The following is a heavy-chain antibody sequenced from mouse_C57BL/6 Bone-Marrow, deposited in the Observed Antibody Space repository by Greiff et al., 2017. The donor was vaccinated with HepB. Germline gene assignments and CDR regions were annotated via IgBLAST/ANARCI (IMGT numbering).Heavy chain of an antibody. Sequence: VQLKESGPGLAKPSQTLSLTCSVTGYSITSDYWNWIRKFPGNKLEYMGYISYSGSTYYNPSPKSRISITRDTSKNQYYLQLNSVTTEDTATYYCARYGILRYPYWYFDVWGTGTTVTVSS. CDR3: ARYGILRYPYWYFDV. V-gene: IGHV3-8*01. D-gene: IGHD1-1*01. J-gene: IGHJ1*03. CDR1: GYSITSDY. CDR2: ISYSGST.